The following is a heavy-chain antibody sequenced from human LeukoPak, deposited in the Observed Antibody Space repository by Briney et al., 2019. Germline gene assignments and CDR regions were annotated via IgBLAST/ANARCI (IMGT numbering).Heavy chain of an antibody. Sequence: ASVKVSCKASGYMFTGYYMHWVRQAPGQGLEWMGWINPNSGGKNYAHKLQGRVTMTRDTSISTAYMELSSLRSDDTGVYYCARDRDIVLMVYAIGSFDYWGQGTLVAVSS. CDR2: INPNSGGK. CDR3: ARDRDIVLMVYAIGSFDY. V-gene: IGHV1-2*02. D-gene: IGHD2-8*01. CDR1: GYMFTGYY. J-gene: IGHJ4*02.